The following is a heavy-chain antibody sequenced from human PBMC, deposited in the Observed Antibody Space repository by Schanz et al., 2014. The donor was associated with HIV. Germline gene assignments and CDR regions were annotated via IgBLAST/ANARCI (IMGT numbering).Heavy chain of an antibody. CDR3: ARDSPVAAGTLDY. CDR1: GYTFTDAY. CDR2: ISVYHNKT. V-gene: IGHV1-18*04. D-gene: IGHD6-13*01. J-gene: IGHJ4*02. Sequence: QVQLVQSGAEMKKPGASVKVSCKASGYTFTDAYMHWVRQAPGKGLEWMGWISVYHNKTNYAQKLQGRVTMTTDTSTSTAYMELRSLRSDDTAVYYCARDSPVAAGTLDYWGQGTLVTVSS.